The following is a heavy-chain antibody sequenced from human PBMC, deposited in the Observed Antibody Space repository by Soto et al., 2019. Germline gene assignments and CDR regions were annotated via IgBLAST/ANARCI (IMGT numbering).Heavy chain of an antibody. D-gene: IGHD6-6*01. CDR3: VREASSTGLHLDH. Sequence: EVQLLESGGHLVQPGGSLRLSCAASGFIFSNYAMSWVRLAPGKGLEWVSFISGSGSTTYYADSVKGRFTISRGNSKNMLYVQMNSLRAEDAAVYYCVREASSTGLHLDHWGRGTLVTVS. CDR2: ISGSGSTT. V-gene: IGHV3-23*01. J-gene: IGHJ4*02. CDR1: GFIFSNYA.